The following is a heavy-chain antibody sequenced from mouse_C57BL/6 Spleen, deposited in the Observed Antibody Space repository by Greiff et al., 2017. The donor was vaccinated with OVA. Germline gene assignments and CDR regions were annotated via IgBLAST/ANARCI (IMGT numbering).Heavy chain of an antibody. D-gene: IGHD3-1*01. CDR3: ARSGASAFDY. CDR2: IYPGSGST. Sequence: QVQLQQPGAELVKPGASVQMSCKASGYTFTSYWITWVKQRPGQGLEWIGDIYPGSGSTNYNEKFKSKAKLTVDTSSSTAYMQLSSLTSEDSAVYYCARSGASAFDYWGQGTTLTVSS. J-gene: IGHJ2*01. CDR1: GYTFTSYW. V-gene: IGHV1-55*01.